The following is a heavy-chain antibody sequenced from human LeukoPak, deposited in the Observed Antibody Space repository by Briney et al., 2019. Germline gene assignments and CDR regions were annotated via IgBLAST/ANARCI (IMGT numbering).Heavy chain of an antibody. D-gene: IGHD3-3*01. CDR2: ITGSGDNT. CDR1: GFTFRNYV. Sequence: GGSLRLSCAASGFTFRNYVTKWVRQAPGKGREWVSGITGSGDNTYYADSVKGRFIISRDNSKNTLYLQMNSLRAEDTAVYYCAKVPRDFWSGYYFDYWGQGTLVTVSS. CDR3: AKVPRDFWSGYYFDY. J-gene: IGHJ4*02. V-gene: IGHV3-23*01.